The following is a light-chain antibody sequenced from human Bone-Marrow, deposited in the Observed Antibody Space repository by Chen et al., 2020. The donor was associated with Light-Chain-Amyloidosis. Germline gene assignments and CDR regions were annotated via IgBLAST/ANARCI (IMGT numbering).Light chain of an antibody. CDR1: TIVSTS. CDR3: QVWDRSSDRPV. Sequence: SYVLTQPSSVSVAPGQTATIACGGNTIVSTSVHWYQQTPGQTPLLVVYDDSDRPSGIPERLSGSNSGNTATLTISRVEAGDEADYYCQVWDRSSDRPVFGGGTKLTVL. V-gene: IGLV3-21*02. CDR2: DDS. J-gene: IGLJ3*02.